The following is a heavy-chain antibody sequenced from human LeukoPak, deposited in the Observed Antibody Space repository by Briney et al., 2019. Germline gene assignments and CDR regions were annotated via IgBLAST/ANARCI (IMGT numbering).Heavy chain of an antibody. CDR1: GFTFSSYG. D-gene: IGHD1-14*01. J-gene: IGHJ4*02. CDR2: ILYDGSNQ. CDR3: ARDAGRGGNPVDY. V-gene: IGHV3-33*01. Sequence: SLRLSCAASGFTFSSYGMHWVRQAPGKGLEWVAGILYDGSNQYSADSVKGRFTISRENSKNTLYLQMNSLKAEDTAVYYRARDAGRGGNPVDYWGQGTLVTVS.